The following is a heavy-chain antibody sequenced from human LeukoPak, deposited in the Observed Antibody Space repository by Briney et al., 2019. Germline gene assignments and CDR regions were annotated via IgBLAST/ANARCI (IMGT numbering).Heavy chain of an antibody. V-gene: IGHV3-48*03. CDR1: GFTFSSYE. J-gene: IGHJ3*02. D-gene: IGHD3-9*01. Sequence: GGSLRLSCAASGFTFSSYEMNWVRQAPGKGLEWVSYISSSGSTIYYADSVKGRFTISRDNAKNSLYLQMNSLRAEDTAVYYCATRDSISRAFDIWGQGTMVTVSS. CDR3: ATRDSISRAFDI. CDR2: ISSSGSTI.